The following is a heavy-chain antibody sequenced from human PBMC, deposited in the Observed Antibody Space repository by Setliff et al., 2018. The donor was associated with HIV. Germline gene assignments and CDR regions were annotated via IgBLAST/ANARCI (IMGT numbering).Heavy chain of an antibody. CDR2: ISSGSSYT. Sequence: LRLSCEASGFTFRDSYMSWIRQAPGKGLEWVSYISSGSSYTKYADSVNGRFTISRDNAKSALYLQMSSLRAEDTAVYYCARVYGSGSPFDYWGQGTLVTVSS. CDR1: GFTFRDSY. V-gene: IGHV3-11*05. J-gene: IGHJ4*02. D-gene: IGHD3-10*01. CDR3: ARVYGSGSPFDY.